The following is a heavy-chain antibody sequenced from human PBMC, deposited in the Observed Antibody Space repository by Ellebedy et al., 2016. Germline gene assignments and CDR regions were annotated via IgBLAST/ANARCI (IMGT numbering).Heavy chain of an antibody. Sequence: SETLSLXXTVSGYSISSAFYWGWIRQHPGKGLEWIGYMSYSGNTFYNPSLKSRVIISIDTSNQQITLNLTSVTAADTAVYYCARQDLPRAGNFQRLGWFHPWGPGTLVTVSS. J-gene: IGHJ5*02. CDR2: MSYSGNT. D-gene: IGHD3-16*01. CDR1: GYSISSAFY. V-gene: IGHV4-31*03. CDR3: ARQDLPRAGNFQRLGWFHP.